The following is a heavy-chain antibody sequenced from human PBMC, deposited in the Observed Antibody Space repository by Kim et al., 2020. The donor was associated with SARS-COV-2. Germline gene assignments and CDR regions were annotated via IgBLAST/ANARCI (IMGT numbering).Heavy chain of an antibody. J-gene: IGHJ4*02. Sequence: GGSLRLSCAASGFTFSSYAMHWVRQAPGKGLEWVAVISYDGSNKYYADSVKGRFTISRDNSKNTLYLQMNSLRAEDTAVYYCARDGADYGDDGVDYWGQGTLVTVSS. V-gene: IGHV3-30*04. CDR3: ARDGADYGDDGVDY. CDR1: GFTFSSYA. D-gene: IGHD4-17*01. CDR2: ISYDGSNK.